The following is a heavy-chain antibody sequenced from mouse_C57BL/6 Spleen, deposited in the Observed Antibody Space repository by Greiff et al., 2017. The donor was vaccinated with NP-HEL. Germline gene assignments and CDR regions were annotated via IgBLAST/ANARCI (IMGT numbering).Heavy chain of an antibody. CDR3: ARGGYYDYDEGYFDY. Sequence: QVQLKQPGAELVKPGASVKMSCKASGYTFTSYWITWVKQRPGQGLEWIGDIYPGSGSTNYNEKFKSKATLTVDTSSSTAYMQLSSLTSEDSAVYYCARGGYYDYDEGYFDYWGQGTTLTVSS. CDR1: GYTFTSYW. J-gene: IGHJ2*01. D-gene: IGHD2-4*01. CDR2: IYPGSGST. V-gene: IGHV1-55*01.